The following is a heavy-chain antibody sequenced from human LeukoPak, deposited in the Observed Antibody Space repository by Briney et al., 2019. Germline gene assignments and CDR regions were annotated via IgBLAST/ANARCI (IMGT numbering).Heavy chain of an antibody. D-gene: IGHD3-3*01. V-gene: IGHV4-4*07. CDR1: GGSISSYY. J-gene: IGHJ6*03. Sequence: SETLSLTCTVSGGSISSYYWSWIRQPPGKGLEWIGRIYTSGSTNYNPSLKSRVTMSVDTSKNQFSLKLSSVTAADTAVYYCARVHYDFWSGYFYMDVWGKGTTVTVSS. CDR2: IYTSGST. CDR3: ARVHYDFWSGYFYMDV.